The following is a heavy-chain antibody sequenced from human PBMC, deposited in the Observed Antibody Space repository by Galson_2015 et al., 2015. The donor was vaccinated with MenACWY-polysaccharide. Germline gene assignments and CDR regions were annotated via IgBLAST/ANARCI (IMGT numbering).Heavy chain of an antibody. CDR2: ISYDGGT. CDR3: VRGGRAVSNINLFDP. Sequence: TLSLPCPVYGDSITSGPYFWRWIRQNTGEGMEWIATISYDGGTYYNPSLNSRVTISIDTPKNQFSLKLNSVTVADTAVYYCVRGGRAVSNINLFDPWGQGTLVTVSS. V-gene: IGHV4-31*03. CDR1: GDSITSGPYF. J-gene: IGHJ5*02. D-gene: IGHD2-15*01.